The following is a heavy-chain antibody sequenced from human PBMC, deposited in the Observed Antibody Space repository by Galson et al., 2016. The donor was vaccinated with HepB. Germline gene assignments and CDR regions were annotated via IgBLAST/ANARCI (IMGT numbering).Heavy chain of an antibody. Sequence: SVKVSCKASGYTFTSYYMHWVRQAPGQGLEWMGVINPHDGTTNYAQKFQGRITMTRDTSTSTVHIELSSLRYEDTAMYYCARDLGYDSGPFDESRQDCWGQGTLVTVSS. CDR1: GYTFTSYY. CDR2: INPHDGTT. D-gene: IGHD3-22*01. J-gene: IGHJ4*02. V-gene: IGHV1-46*01. CDR3: ARDLGYDSGPFDESRQDC.